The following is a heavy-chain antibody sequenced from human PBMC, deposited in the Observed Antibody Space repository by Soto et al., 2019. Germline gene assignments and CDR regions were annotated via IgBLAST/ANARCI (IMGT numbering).Heavy chain of an antibody. J-gene: IGHJ6*02. CDR1: GGTFSSYA. D-gene: IGHD6-13*01. Sequence: QVQLVQSGAEVKKPGSSVRVSCKASGGTFSSYAISWVRQAPGQGLEWLGGIIPIFGTGNYAQKFQGRVTITADESTSTAYKELSSMRSEDTAVYYCARDRIAGSKYYYGMDVWGQGTTVTVSS. CDR2: IIPIFGTG. CDR3: ARDRIAGSKYYYGMDV. V-gene: IGHV1-69*01.